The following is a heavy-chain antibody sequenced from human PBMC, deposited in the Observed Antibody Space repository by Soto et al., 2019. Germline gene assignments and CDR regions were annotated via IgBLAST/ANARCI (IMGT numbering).Heavy chain of an antibody. CDR1: GYTFINHG. D-gene: IGHD3-22*01. CDR3: ARALLFYDSDGFSCDDALDI. Sequence: AAVKPCCKASGYTFINHGISWVRQAPGQGLEWVGWISGHDGKTKYARSLQGRVTMTTDTSTSTAYMELRSLTSDDTAVYYCARALLFYDSDGFSCDDALDIWG. V-gene: IGHV1-18*04. J-gene: IGHJ3*02. CDR2: ISGHDGKT.